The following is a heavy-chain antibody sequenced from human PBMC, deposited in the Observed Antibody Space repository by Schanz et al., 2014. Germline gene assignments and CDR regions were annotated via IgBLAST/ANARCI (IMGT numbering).Heavy chain of an antibody. CDR1: GFTFSDYY. V-gene: IGHV3-11*01. CDR2: ISDSGDST. D-gene: IGHD2-2*01. Sequence: QVQLVDSGGGLVKPGGSLRLSCAASGFTFSDYYMTWIRQAPGKGLEWVSDISDSGDSTHYADSVKGRFTISRDNAKNSLFLQMNSLSAEDTAVYYCAKVAPAATYLDSWGRGTLVTVSS. CDR3: AKVAPAATYLDS. J-gene: IGHJ5*01.